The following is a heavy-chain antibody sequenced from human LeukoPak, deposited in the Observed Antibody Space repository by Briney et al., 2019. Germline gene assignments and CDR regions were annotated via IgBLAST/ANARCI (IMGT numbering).Heavy chain of an antibody. CDR1: GFTFSSYG. CDR2: IKSKTDGGRT. V-gene: IGHV3-15*01. CDR3: TTDWVRGVRGH. D-gene: IGHD3-10*01. J-gene: IGHJ4*02. Sequence: PGGSLRLSCAASGFTFSSYGMSWVRQAPGKGLEWVGRIKSKTDGGRTDYAAPVKGRFTISRGDSENTLYLQMNSLKTEDTAVYYCTTDWVRGVRGHWGQGTLVTVSS.